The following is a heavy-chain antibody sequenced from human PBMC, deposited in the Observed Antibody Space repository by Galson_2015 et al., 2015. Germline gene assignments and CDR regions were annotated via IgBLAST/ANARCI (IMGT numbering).Heavy chain of an antibody. CDR1: GFTFSTYA. CDR3: AKDLGYTSGTYFNAQEGSFDL. Sequence: SLRLSCAASGFTFSTYAMSWVRQAPGKGLEWVSATTASGRSTYYADSVKGRFTISRDNSKNTLYLQMNTLRAEDTAVYYCAKDLGYTSGTYFNAQEGSFDLWGRGTLVTVSS. V-gene: IGHV3-23*01. CDR2: TTASGRST. D-gene: IGHD3-10*01. J-gene: IGHJ2*01.